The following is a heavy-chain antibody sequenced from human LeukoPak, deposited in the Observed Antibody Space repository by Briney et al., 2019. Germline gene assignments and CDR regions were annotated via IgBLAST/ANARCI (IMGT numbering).Heavy chain of an antibody. Sequence: SEALSLTCAVYGGSFSGYYWSWIRQPPGKGLEWIGEINHSGSTNYNPSLKSRVTISVDTSKNQFSLKLSSVTAADTAVYYCARGSGATWKGYSYGYSRFDYWGQGTLVTVSS. V-gene: IGHV4-34*01. CDR3: ARGSGATWKGYSYGYSRFDY. D-gene: IGHD5-18*01. J-gene: IGHJ4*02. CDR2: INHSGST. CDR1: GGSFSGYY.